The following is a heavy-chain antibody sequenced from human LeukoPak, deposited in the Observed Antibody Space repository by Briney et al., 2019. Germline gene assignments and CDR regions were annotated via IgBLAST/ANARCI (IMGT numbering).Heavy chain of an antibody. CDR2: ISAYNGNT. V-gene: IGHV1-18*01. D-gene: IGHD1-1*01. CDR1: GYTFTSYG. Sequence: ASVKVSCKASGYTFTSYGISWVRQAPGQGLEWMGWISAYNGNTNYAQKLQGRVTMTTDTSTSTAYMELRSLRSDDTAVYYCARFPNWNDPNYWFDPWGQGTLVTVSP. CDR3: ARFPNWNDPNYWFDP. J-gene: IGHJ5*02.